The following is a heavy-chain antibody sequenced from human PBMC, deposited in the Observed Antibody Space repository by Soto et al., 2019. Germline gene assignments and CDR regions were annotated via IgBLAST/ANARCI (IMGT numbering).Heavy chain of an antibody. J-gene: IGHJ4*02. Sequence: SETLSLTCTVSGGSISSGGYYWSWIRQHPGKGLEWIGYIYYSGSTYYNPSLKSRVTISVDTSKNQFSLKLSSVTAAETAVYYCARERTNRYSSSSDFDYWGQGTLVTVSS. D-gene: IGHD6-6*01. V-gene: IGHV4-31*03. CDR1: GGSISSGGYY. CDR3: ARERTNRYSSSSDFDY. CDR2: IYYSGST.